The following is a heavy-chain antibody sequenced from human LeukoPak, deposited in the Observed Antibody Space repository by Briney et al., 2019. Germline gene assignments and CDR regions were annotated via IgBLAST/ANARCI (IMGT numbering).Heavy chain of an antibody. CDR2: ISGSAGNT. CDR3: AKAQGYLDY. Sequence: GGSLILTCAASGFAFSRYGIVWVRQAPGKGLEWVSGISGSAGNTYYGDSVKGRFTISRDNSKNTVYLQMNSLRAEDTAVYYCAKAQGYLDYWGQGTLATVSS. CDR1: GFAFSRYG. V-gene: IGHV3-23*01. J-gene: IGHJ4*02.